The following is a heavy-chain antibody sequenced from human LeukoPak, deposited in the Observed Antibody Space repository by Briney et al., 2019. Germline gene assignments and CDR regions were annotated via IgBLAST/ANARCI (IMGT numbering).Heavy chain of an antibody. V-gene: IGHV3-11*01. Sequence: PGGPLRLSCAASGFTFSDYYMSWIRQAPGKGLEWVSYISSSGSTIYYADSVKGRFTISRDNAKNSLYLQMNSLRAEDTAVYYCASSGWYSRYYYYYYMDVWGKGTTVTISS. CDR3: ASSGWYSRYYYYYYMDV. CDR1: GFTFSDYY. J-gene: IGHJ6*03. D-gene: IGHD6-19*01. CDR2: ISSSGSTI.